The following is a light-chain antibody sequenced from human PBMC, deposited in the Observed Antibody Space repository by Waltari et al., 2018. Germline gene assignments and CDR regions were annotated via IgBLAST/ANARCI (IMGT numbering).Light chain of an antibody. V-gene: IGLV2-23*02. CDR3: CSYAGGSAFV. CDR2: GVS. Sequence: QSALTQPASVSGSPGQSITISCTGTSSDVGSYNLVSWYQHRPGKAPKLIIYGVSKRPSGVSNRFSGSKSGNTASRTISGLRTEDEADYYCCSYAGGSAFVFGTGTKITVL. CDR1: SSDVGSYNL. J-gene: IGLJ1*01.